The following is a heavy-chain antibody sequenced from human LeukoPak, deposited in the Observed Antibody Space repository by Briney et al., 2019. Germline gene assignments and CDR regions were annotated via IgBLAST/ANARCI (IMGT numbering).Heavy chain of an antibody. CDR3: AKVSVAGIILGY. D-gene: IGHD6-19*01. Sequence: GGSLGLSCAASGLTFSSCAMSWFRRAPGKGLEWCSAISGSGGGTYYADSLKGRFTISRDNSKNKLYLQMNSLRAEDTAVYYCAKVSVAGIILGYWGQGTLVTVSS. J-gene: IGHJ4*02. CDR1: GLTFSSCA. CDR2: ISGSGGGT. V-gene: IGHV3-23*01.